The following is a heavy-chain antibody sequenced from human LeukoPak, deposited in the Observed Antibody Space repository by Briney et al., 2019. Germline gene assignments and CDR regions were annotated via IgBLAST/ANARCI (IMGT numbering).Heavy chain of an antibody. CDR3: ARGELVIKPYYHYGMDV. J-gene: IGHJ6*04. V-gene: IGHV4-30-4*01. CDR1: GGSISSGDYY. Sequence: SQTLSLTCTVSGGSISSGDYYWSWIRQPPGKGLEWIGYIYYSGSTYYNPSLKSRVTISVDTSKNQFSLKLSSVTAADTAVYYCARGELVIKPYYHYGMDVWGKGTTVTVSS. D-gene: IGHD3/OR15-3a*01. CDR2: IYYSGST.